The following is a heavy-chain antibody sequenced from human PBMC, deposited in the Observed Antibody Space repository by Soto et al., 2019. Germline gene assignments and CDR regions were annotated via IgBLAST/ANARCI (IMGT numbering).Heavy chain of an antibody. CDR1: GFTFSNAW. CDR2: IKSKTDGGTT. CDR3: TTFGRYSSGWSYYYYGMDV. D-gene: IGHD6-19*01. Sequence: GGSLRLSCAASGFTFSNAWMNWVRQAPGKGLEWVGRIKSKTDGGTTDYAAPVKGRFTISRDDSKNTLYLQMNSLKTEDTAVYYCTTFGRYSSGWSYYYYGMDVWGQGTTVTVSS. V-gene: IGHV3-15*07. J-gene: IGHJ6*02.